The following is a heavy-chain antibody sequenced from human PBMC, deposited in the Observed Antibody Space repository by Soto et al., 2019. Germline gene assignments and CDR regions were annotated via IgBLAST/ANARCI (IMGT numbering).Heavy chain of an antibody. D-gene: IGHD5-18*01. CDR2: IYHSGST. Sequence: QVQLQESGPGLVKPSGTLSLTCAVSGGSISSSNWWSWVRQPPGKGLEWIGEIYHSGSTNYNPSLKTRVTISVDKSKNQFPLKLSSVTAADPAVYYCARGGYSYGRPDPGFDYWGQGTLVTVSS. CDR3: ARGGYSYGRPDPGFDY. J-gene: IGHJ4*02. V-gene: IGHV4-4*02. CDR1: GGSISSSNW.